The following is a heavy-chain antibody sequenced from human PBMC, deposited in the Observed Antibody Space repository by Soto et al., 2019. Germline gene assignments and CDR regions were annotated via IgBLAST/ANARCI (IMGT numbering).Heavy chain of an antibody. Sequence: GGSLRLSCAASGFTFSSYGMHWVRQAPGKGLEWVAVIWYDGSNKYYADSVKGRFTISRDNSKNTLYLQMNSLRAEDTAVYYCARAPYHIRIAAAGTVYFDYWGQGTLVTVSS. CDR2: IWYDGSNK. CDR3: ARAPYHIRIAAAGTVYFDY. D-gene: IGHD6-13*01. V-gene: IGHV3-33*01. J-gene: IGHJ4*02. CDR1: GFTFSSYG.